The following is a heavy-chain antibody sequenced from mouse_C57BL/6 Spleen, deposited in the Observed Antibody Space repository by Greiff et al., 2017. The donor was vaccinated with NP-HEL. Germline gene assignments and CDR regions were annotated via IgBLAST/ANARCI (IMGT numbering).Heavy chain of an antibody. CDR3: TTYYGSSYGYFDY. CDR2: IDPEDGDT. J-gene: IGHJ2*01. Sequence: VQLQQSGAELVRPGASVKLSCTASGFNIKDYYMHWVKQRPEQGLEWIGRIDPEDGDTEYAPKFQGKATMTADTSSNTAYLQLSSLTSEDTAVYYCTTYYGSSYGYFDYWGQGTTLTVSS. D-gene: IGHD1-1*01. CDR1: GFNIKDYY. V-gene: IGHV14-1*01.